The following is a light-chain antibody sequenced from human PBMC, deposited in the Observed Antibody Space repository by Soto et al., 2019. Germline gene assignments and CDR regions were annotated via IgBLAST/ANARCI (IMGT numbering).Light chain of an antibody. CDR1: SSDVGGYNY. J-gene: IGLJ1*01. V-gene: IGLV2-8*01. CDR3: SSYTGTNSHYV. CDR2: EVS. Sequence: QSALTQPPSASGSFGQSVTISCTGTSSDVGGYNYVSWYQQHPGKAPKLMIYEVSERPSGVPDRFSGSKSGNTASLTVSGLQADYEADYYCSSYTGTNSHYVFGTGTKVTVL.